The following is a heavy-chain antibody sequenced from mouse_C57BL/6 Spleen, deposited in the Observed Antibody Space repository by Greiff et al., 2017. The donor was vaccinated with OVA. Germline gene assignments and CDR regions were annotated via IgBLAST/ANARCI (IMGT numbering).Heavy chain of an antibody. CDR2: ISDGGSYT. CDR1: GFTFSSYA. CDR3: ARDTDYYGSSHYFDY. Sequence: DVHLVESGGGLVKPGGSLKLSCAASGFTFSSYAMSWVRQTPEKRLEWVATISDGGSYTYYPDKVKGRFTISRDNAKNNLYLQMSHLKSEDTAMYYCARDTDYYGSSHYFDYWGQGTTLTVSS. J-gene: IGHJ2*01. V-gene: IGHV5-4*01. D-gene: IGHD1-1*01.